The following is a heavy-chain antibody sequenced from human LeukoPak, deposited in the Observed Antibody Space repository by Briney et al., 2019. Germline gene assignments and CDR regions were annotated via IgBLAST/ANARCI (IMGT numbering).Heavy chain of an antibody. D-gene: IGHD1-14*01. CDR1: GFTFSSYA. CDR3: ARTVSNYYYYYYGMDV. J-gene: IGHJ6*02. CDR2: ISYDGSNK. Sequence: GGSLRLSCAASGFTFSSYAMHWVRQAPGKGLEWVAVISYDGSNKYYADSVEGRFTIFRDNSKNTLYLQMNSLRADDTAVYYCARTVSNYYYYYYGMDVWGQGTTVTVSS. V-gene: IGHV3-30-3*01.